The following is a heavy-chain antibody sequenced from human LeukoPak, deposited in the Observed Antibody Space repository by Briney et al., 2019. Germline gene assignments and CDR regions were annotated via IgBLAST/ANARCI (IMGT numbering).Heavy chain of an antibody. CDR1: GFTFSSYW. CDR2: IKQDGSEK. J-gene: IGHJ5*02. D-gene: IGHD3-3*01. CDR3: ARDYGVVGRFDP. Sequence: GGFLRLSCAASGFTFSSYWMSWVRQAPGRGLEWVANIKQDGSEKYYVDSVKGRFTIFRDNAKNSLYLQMDSLRAEDTAVYYCARDYGVVGRFDPWGQGTLVTVSS. V-gene: IGHV3-7*01.